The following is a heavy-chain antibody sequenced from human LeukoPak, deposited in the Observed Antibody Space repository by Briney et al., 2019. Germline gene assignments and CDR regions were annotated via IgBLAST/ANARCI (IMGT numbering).Heavy chain of an antibody. J-gene: IGHJ6*04. V-gene: IGHV3-13*01. Sequence: GGSLRLSCATSGFSFSSYDIHWLRPTAGRGLEWVSSITTSGDTNYAASVRGRFTISRENAKNSLFLQMNSLRPQDTAIYFCAIFLHYYDTTGYRNDGWDFWGTGTTVAVSP. CDR1: GFSFSSYD. D-gene: IGHD3-22*01. CDR2: ITTSGDT. CDR3: AIFLHYYDTTGYRNDGWDF.